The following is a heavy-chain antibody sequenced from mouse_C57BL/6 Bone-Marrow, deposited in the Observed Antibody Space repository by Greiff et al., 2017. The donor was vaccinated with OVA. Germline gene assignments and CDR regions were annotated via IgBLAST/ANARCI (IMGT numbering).Heavy chain of an antibody. V-gene: IGHV7-1*01. CDR1: GFTFSDFY. CDR2: SRNKANDYTT. J-gene: IGHJ1*03. Sequence: EVNVVESGGGLVQSGRSLRLSCATSGFTFSDFYMEWVRQAPGKGLEWIAASRNKANDYTTEYSASVKGRFIVSRDTSQSILYLQMNALRAEDTAIYYCARDADYDYDNWYFDVWGTGTTVTVSS. D-gene: IGHD2-4*01. CDR3: ARDADYDYDNWYFDV.